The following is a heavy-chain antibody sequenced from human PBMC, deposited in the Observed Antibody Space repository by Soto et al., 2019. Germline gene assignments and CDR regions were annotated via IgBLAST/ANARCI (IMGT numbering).Heavy chain of an antibody. Sequence: SETLSLTCTVSGGSISSYYWSWIRQPPGKGLEWIGYIYYSGSTNYNPSLKSRFTISVDTSKNQFSLKLSSVTAADTAVYYCARNLWFGDFAYYYYGMDVWGQGTTVTVSS. CDR3: ARNLWFGDFAYYYYGMDV. J-gene: IGHJ6*02. CDR2: IYYSGST. CDR1: GGSISSYY. V-gene: IGHV4-59*01. D-gene: IGHD3-10*01.